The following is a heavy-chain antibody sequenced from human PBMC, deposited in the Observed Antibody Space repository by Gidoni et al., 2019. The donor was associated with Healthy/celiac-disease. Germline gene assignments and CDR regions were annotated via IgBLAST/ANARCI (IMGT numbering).Heavy chain of an antibody. CDR2: IGTAGDT. CDR3: ARGPSGWYGDNWFDP. Sequence: EVQLVESGGGLVQPGGSLRLSCAASGFTFSSYDMHWVRQATGKGLEWVSAIGTAGDTYYPGSVKGRFTISRENAKNSLYLQMNSLRAEDTAVYYCARGPSGWYGDNWFDPWGQGTLVTVSS. CDR1: GFTFSSYD. J-gene: IGHJ5*02. V-gene: IGHV3-13*01. D-gene: IGHD6-19*01.